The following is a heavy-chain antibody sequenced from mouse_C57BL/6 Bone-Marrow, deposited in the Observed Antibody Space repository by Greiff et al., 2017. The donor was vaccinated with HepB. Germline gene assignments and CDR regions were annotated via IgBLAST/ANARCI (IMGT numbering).Heavy chain of an antibody. CDR2: IDPSDSET. V-gene: IGHV1-52*01. J-gene: IGHJ4*01. D-gene: IGHD1-1*02. CDR1: GYTFTSYW. CDR3: ARGEIWGCGERYAMDY. Sequence: VQLQQPGAELVRPGSSVKLSCKASGYTFTSYWMHWVKQRPIQGLEWIGNIDPSDSETHYNQKFKDKATLTVDKSSSTAYMQLSSLTSEDSAVYYCARGEIWGCGERYAMDYWGQGTSVTVSS.